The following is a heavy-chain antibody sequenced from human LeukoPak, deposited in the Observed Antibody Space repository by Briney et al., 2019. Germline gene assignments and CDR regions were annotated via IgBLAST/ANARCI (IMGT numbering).Heavy chain of an antibody. D-gene: IGHD5-18*01. Sequence: ASVKVSCKASGYTFTNYYMQWVRQAPGQGLEWIGIINPSGGSTSYAQKFQGRVSMTRDTSTSTVCMELSSLRSEDTAVYYCARSQGGAFSYGTDYWGQGTLVTVSS. J-gene: IGHJ4*02. CDR3: ARSQGGAFSYGTDY. V-gene: IGHV1-46*01. CDR1: GYTFTNYY. CDR2: INPSGGST.